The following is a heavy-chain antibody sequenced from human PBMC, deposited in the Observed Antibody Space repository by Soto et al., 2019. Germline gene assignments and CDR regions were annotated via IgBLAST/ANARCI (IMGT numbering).Heavy chain of an antibody. CDR1: GFPFSSYS. CDR3: GRCSSTSCHLGSDY. J-gene: IGHJ4*02. CDR2: ISYDGSNK. Sequence: GGSLSLSYASSGFPFSSYSMNLVRQAPGKGLEWVALISYDGSNKYYADSVKGRFTISRDSSKNTLYLQMNSLRAADTAVYYCGRCSSTSCHLGSDYWGQGTLVTVSS. V-gene: IGHV3-30-3*02. D-gene: IGHD2-2*01.